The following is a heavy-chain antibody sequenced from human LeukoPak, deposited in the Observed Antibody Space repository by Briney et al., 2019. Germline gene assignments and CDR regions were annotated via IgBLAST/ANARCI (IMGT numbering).Heavy chain of an antibody. CDR2: ISSSSSYI. D-gene: IGHD3-22*01. Sequence: ETLSLTCAVYGGSLSAYYWTWIRQAPGKGLEWVSSISSSSSYIYYADSVKGRFTISRDNAKNSLYLQMNSLRAEDTAVYYCARPFTMIARGSAFDIWGQGTMVTVSS. J-gene: IGHJ3*02. CDR3: ARPFTMIARGSAFDI. CDR1: GGSLSAYY. V-gene: IGHV3-21*01.